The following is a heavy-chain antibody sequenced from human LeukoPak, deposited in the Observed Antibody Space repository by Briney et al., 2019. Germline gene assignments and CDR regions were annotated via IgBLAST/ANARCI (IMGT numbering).Heavy chain of an antibody. D-gene: IGHD6-13*01. CDR2: ISAYNGNT. V-gene: IGHV1-18*04. J-gene: IGHJ6*04. CDR1: GYTFTSYG. CDR3: ARDQGKEYSSSWYPFYYYYYGMDV. Sequence: ASVKVSCKASGYTFTSYGISWVRQAPGQGLEWMGWISAYNGNTNYAQKFQGRVTMTTDTSTSTAYMELRSLRSDDTAVYYCARDQGKEYSSSWYPFYYYYYGMDVWGKGTTVTVSS.